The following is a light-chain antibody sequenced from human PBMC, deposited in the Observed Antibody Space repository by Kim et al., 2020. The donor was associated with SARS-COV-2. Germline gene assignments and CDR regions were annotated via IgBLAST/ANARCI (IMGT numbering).Light chain of an antibody. Sequence: ELTQPPSASGTPGQRVTISCSGSSSNIGSNAINWYQQLPGTAPKLLIYSNDQRPSGVPARFSGSKSGTSASLAISGLQSEDEADYYCAAWDDRQIGWVFGGGTQLTVL. V-gene: IGLV1-44*01. J-gene: IGLJ3*02. CDR3: AAWDDRQIGWV. CDR1: SSNIGSNA. CDR2: SND.